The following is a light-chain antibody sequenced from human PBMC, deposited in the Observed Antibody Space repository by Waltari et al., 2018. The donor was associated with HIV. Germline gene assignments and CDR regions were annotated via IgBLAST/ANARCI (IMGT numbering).Light chain of an antibody. Sequence: DIVMTQSLDSLVVSLGVRATIACRSSQSVFHSSNSNNYLAWYQHKPGQSPKLLLYWAYAREFGVPALFSGSGSETDFTLTINNLQAEDAAVYYGLQYYSTPSFGQGTRLEIK. V-gene: IGKV4-1*01. CDR1: QSVFHSSNSNNY. CDR3: LQYYSTPS. J-gene: IGKJ5*01. CDR2: WAY.